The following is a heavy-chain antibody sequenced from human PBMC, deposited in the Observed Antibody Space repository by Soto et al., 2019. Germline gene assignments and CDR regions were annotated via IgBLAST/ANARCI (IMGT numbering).Heavy chain of an antibody. CDR2: MNPNSGNT. Sequence: ASVKVSCKASGYTFTSYDINWVRQATGQGLEWMGWMNPNSGNTGYAQKFQGRVTMTRNTSISTAYMELSSLRSEDTAVYYCARDLSYYGSAYYYMDVWGKGTTVTVSS. V-gene: IGHV1-8*01. J-gene: IGHJ6*03. CDR1: GYTFTSYD. D-gene: IGHD3-10*01. CDR3: ARDLSYYGSAYYYMDV.